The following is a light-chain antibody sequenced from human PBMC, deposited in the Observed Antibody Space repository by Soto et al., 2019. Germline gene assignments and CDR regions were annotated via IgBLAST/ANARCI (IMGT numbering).Light chain of an antibody. CDR1: SRDVGAYNY. J-gene: IGLJ3*02. Sequence: QSALTQPASVSGSPGQSITISCTGTSRDVGAYNYVAWYQHHPGKAPKLILYAVSDRPSGVSNRFSGSKSGNTASLTISGLQAEDEAHYYCSSSTTRSTLVFGGGTKVTVL. CDR3: SSSTTRSTLV. CDR2: AVS. V-gene: IGLV2-14*01.